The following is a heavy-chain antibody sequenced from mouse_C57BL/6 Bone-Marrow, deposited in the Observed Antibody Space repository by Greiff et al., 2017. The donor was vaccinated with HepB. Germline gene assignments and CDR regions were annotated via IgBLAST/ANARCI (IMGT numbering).Heavy chain of an antibody. V-gene: IGHV3-8*01. D-gene: IGHD4-1*01. J-gene: IGHJ1*03. Sequence: EVKLMESGPGLAKPSQTLSLTCSVTGYSITSYYWNWIRKFPGNKLEYMGYISYSGSTYYNPSLKSRISITRDTSKNQYYLQLNSVTTEDTATYYCARYPSNWDWYFDVWGTGTTVTVSS. CDR3: ARYPSNWDWYFDV. CDR1: GYSITSYY. CDR2: ISYSGST.